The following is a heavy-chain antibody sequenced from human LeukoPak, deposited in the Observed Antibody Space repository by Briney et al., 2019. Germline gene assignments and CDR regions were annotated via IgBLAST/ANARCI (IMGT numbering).Heavy chain of an antibody. V-gene: IGHV3-23*01. J-gene: IGHJ4*02. CDR1: GFTLSSYA. CDR3: AKPRGSHCDY. D-gene: IGHD5-12*01. CDR2: ISGSGGST. Sequence: GGSLSLSCAASGFTLSSYAMSGVRQAPGRGVEWVSAISGSGGSTYYADPVKGRFPNSRDNSKNTLYLQMNSLRVEDTAVYYCAKPRGSHCDYWGQGTLVTVSS.